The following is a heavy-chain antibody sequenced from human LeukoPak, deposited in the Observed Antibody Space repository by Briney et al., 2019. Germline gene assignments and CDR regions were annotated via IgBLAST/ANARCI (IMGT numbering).Heavy chain of an antibody. V-gene: IGHV3-21*06. J-gene: IGHJ5*02. D-gene: IGHD4-17*01. Sequence: PGGSLRLSCAASGFTFTSYNMNWVRQPPGKGLEWVSSISSRSSFIYYADSVKGRFTISRDNAKHSLYLQMSSLRAEDTAVYYCARNDYGDWFDPWGQGTLVTVSS. CDR1: GFTFTSYN. CDR2: ISSRSSFI. CDR3: ARNDYGDWFDP.